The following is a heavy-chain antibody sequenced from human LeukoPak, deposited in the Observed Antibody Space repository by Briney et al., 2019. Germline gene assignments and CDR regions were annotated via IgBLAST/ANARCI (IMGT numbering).Heavy chain of an antibody. CDR1: GFTSSGYA. D-gene: IGHD3-16*01. CDR3: ARGGGLDV. V-gene: IGHV3-30*04. CDR2: ISFDGSDQ. Sequence: PGDSLRLSCAASGFTSSGYAVHWVRQGPGKGLDWVAVISFDGSDQYYADSVKGRFTISRDNSQNTVSLHMNSLKTEDTAVYFCARGGGLDVWGQGATVTVSS. J-gene: IGHJ6*02.